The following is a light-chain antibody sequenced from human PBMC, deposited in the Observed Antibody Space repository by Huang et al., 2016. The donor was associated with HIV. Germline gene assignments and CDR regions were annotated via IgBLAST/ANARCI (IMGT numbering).Light chain of an antibody. CDR1: QNIGNS. CDR3: QHYYTYPLT. CDR2: GAS. V-gene: IGKV1-8*01. J-gene: IGKJ4*01. Sequence: AIRMTQSPSSLSASTGDRVTVSCRATQNIGNSLAWYQQKPGQAPKLLIYGASTLQSGVPARFNATGSGTDFTLTIGCLQSEDFATYYCQHYYTYPLTFGGGTKVEI.